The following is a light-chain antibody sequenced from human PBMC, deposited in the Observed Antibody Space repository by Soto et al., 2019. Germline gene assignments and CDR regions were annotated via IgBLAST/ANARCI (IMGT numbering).Light chain of an antibody. CDR1: SSDVGGYDY. J-gene: IGLJ1*01. Sequence: TGTSSDVGGYDYVSWYQQHPGKAPRLMIYKASNRPSGVSHRFSGSRSGNTASLTISGLQAEDEADYYCSSYTSGSTLYVFGTGTKVTVL. V-gene: IGLV2-14*01. CDR2: KAS. CDR3: SSYTSGSTLYV.